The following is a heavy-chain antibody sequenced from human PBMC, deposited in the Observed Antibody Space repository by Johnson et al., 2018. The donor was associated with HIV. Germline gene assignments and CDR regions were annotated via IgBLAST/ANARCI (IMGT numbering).Heavy chain of an antibody. D-gene: IGHD3-3*01. CDR2: ISYDGSNK. J-gene: IGHJ3*01. CDR1: GFTFSSYA. CDR3: ASPPSGYDFWDGPNIFDV. V-gene: IGHV3-30-3*01. Sequence: VQLVESGGGLVQPGGSLRLSCAASGFTFSSYAMHWVRQAPGKGLEWVAVISYDGSNKYYADSVKGRFTISRENSENSLYLQLNSLRAEDTAVYYCASPPSGYDFWDGPNIFDVWGQGTMVSVAS.